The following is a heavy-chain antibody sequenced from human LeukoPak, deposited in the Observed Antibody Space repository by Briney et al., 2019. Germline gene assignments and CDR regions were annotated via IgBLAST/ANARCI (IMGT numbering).Heavy chain of an antibody. CDR1: GFMFNLRY. V-gene: IGHV3-23*01. CDR3: ARGGGKSYYFDY. J-gene: IGHJ4*02. CDR2: TSGTGGST. D-gene: IGHD4-23*01. Sequence: GGSLRLSCAASGFMFNLRYMAWVRQAPGKGLEWVSFTSGTGGSTYYAESVKGRFAISRDNSKNTLYLQMNSLRAEDTAVYYCARGGGKSYYFDYWGQGTLVTVSS.